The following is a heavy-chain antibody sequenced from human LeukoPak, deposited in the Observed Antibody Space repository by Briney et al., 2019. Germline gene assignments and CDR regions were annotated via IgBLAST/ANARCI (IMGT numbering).Heavy chain of an antibody. CDR2: IKEDGSEK. Sequence: GGSLRLSCVASGFTFSSYWMSRVRQAPGKGLEWVANIKEDGSEKDYLDSVKGRFTISRDNAKNSVYLQISSLRADDTAVYYCARDTRGGHFDYWGQGTLVTVSS. CDR3: ARDTRGGHFDY. V-gene: IGHV3-7*03. J-gene: IGHJ4*02. CDR1: GFTFSSYW. D-gene: IGHD6-25*01.